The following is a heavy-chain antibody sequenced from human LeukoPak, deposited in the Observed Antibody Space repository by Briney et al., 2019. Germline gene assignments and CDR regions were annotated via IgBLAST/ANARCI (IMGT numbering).Heavy chain of an antibody. V-gene: IGHV4-59*08. J-gene: IGHJ4*02. D-gene: IGHD5-12*01. Sequence: SETLSLTCTVSGGSINSYYWSWIRQPPGKGLEWIGYIYHRGSTNYNSSLKSRVSISVDTSKNQFYLKLTSVTAADTAVYYCARLDSGYGKYYFDYWGQGTLVTVS. CDR1: GGSINSYY. CDR3: ARLDSGYGKYYFDY. CDR2: IYHRGST.